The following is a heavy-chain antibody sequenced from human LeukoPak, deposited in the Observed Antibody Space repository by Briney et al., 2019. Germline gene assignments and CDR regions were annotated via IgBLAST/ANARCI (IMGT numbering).Heavy chain of an antibody. CDR1: GGSISSGSYY. Sequence: SETLSLTCTVSGGSISSGSYYWSWIRQPAGKGLEWIGRIYTSGSTNYNPSLKSRVTISVDTSKNQFSLKLSSVTAADTAVYYCARERGIAAAGTIWGQGTMVTVPS. CDR2: IYTSGST. V-gene: IGHV4-61*02. J-gene: IGHJ3*02. D-gene: IGHD6-13*01. CDR3: ARERGIAAAGTI.